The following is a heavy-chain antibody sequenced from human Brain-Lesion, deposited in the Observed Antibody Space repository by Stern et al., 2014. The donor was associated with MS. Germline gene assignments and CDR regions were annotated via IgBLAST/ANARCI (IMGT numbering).Heavy chain of an antibody. CDR2: IFNSGST. V-gene: IGHV4-61*02. CDR1: GGSISSGGYY. Sequence: VQLVESGPGLVKPSQTLSLSCTVSGGSISSGGYYWSWIRQPAGKGLEWIGRIFNSGSTSYNPSLKNRATISKDTAQNQFSLWLTPMTAADTAVYYCARGRVVPGFQYYATDVWGQGTTVIVSS. CDR3: ARGRVVPGFQYYATDV. J-gene: IGHJ6*02. D-gene: IGHD2-2*01.